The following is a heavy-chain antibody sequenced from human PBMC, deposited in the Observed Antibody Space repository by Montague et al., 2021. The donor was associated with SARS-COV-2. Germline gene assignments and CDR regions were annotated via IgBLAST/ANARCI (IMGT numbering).Heavy chain of an antibody. CDR2: ISHSGST. V-gene: IGHV4-34*01. CDR1: GGSLSGYY. D-gene: IGHD2-2*01. CDR3: ARVPYRLLFVPRYYGVDV. J-gene: IGHJ6*02. Sequence: SETLSLTCAVYGGSLSGYYWSWIRQPPGEGLEWIAEISHSGSTSYNPSLKSRVTISVDTSKNQFSLKLSSATAADTAVYYFARVPYRLLFVPRYYGVDVWGQGTTVTVS.